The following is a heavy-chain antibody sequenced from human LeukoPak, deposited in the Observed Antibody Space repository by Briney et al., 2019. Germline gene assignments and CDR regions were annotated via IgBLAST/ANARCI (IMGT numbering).Heavy chain of an antibody. V-gene: IGHV3-23*01. Sequence: GSLRLSCAASGFTFINYAMSWVRQAPGKGLEWVSVISDSGGSTFYADSVKGRFTISRDNSKTTLYLQMNSLRAEDTAVYYCAKDRHCSSATCYGEVAYWGQGTLVTVSS. D-gene: IGHD2-2*01. CDR1: GFTFINYA. J-gene: IGHJ4*02. CDR3: AKDRHCSSATCYGEVAY. CDR2: ISDSGGST.